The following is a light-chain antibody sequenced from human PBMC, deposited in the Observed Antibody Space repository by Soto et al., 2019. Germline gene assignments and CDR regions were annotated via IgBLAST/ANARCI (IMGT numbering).Light chain of an antibody. Sequence: DIQRTQSPSALSSSVGDRVTITCRASQSISSWLAGYQEKPVKAPRLLIDDASYLERGVPSRFSGSGSVTEFTLTISDLQPDDLGTYYCQQYNNFWTFGPGTKVEI. CDR2: DAS. J-gene: IGKJ1*01. CDR1: QSISSW. V-gene: IGKV1-5*01. CDR3: QQYNNFWT.